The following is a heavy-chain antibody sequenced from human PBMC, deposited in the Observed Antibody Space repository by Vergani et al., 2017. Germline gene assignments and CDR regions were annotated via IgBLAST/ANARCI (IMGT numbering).Heavy chain of an antibody. CDR1: GGSISSSSYY. V-gene: IGHV4-39*07. CDR3: ARDGTDLSRYGMDV. CDR2: IYYSGIT. Sequence: QLQLQESGPGLVKPSETLSLTCTVSGGSISSSSYYWGWIRQPPGKGLEWIGSIYYSGITYYNPSLKSRVTISVDTSKNQFSLKLSSVTAADTAVYYCARDGTDLSRYGMDVWGQGTTVTVSS. D-gene: IGHD3-3*01. J-gene: IGHJ6*02.